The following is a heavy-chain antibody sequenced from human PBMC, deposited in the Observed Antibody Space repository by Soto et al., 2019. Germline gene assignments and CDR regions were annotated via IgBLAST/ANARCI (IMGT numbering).Heavy chain of an antibody. J-gene: IGHJ5*02. CDR1: GGSISTNY. CDR3: SRGKIIAP. D-gene: IGHD2-21*01. Sequence: QVQLQESGPGLVKPSETLSLTGTVSGGSISTNYWTWIRQPRGKGLEAIGYVHYCGTTNYNPYLTSRVTMSVDTSKIHYSLKLRSVTAADTAVYYCSRGKIIAPWGQGTLVPVSS. V-gene: IGHV4-59*01. CDR2: VHYCGTT.